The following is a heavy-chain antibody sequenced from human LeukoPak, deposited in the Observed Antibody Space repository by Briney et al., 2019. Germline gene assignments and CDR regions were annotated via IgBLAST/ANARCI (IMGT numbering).Heavy chain of an antibody. V-gene: IGHV4-39*01. J-gene: IGHJ4*02. CDR1: GGSISSSSYY. D-gene: IGHD6-19*01. Sequence: PSETLYLTCTVSGGSISSSSYYWGWIRQPPGKGLEWIGSIYYSRSTYYNPSLKSRGTISVDTSKNDVSLELSSVAAADTAVYYCARHDSSSGWYPYYLGYWGRGNLDTVSS. CDR2: IYYSRST. CDR3: ARHDSSSGWYPYYLGY.